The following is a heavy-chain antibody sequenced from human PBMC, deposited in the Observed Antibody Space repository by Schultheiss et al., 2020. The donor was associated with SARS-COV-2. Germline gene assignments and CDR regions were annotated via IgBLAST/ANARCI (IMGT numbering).Heavy chain of an antibody. Sequence: SGPTLVKPTQTLTLTCTFSGFSLSASGVGVGWIRQPPGKALEWLALIYWNDDKRYSPSLKSRLTISKDTSKSQVVLTMTNMDPVDTATYYCARMTGYYDSSGYYRGWFDPWGQGTLVTVSS. CDR2: IYWNDDK. CDR1: GFSLSASGVG. CDR3: ARMTGYYDSSGYYRGWFDP. J-gene: IGHJ5*02. V-gene: IGHV2-5*01. D-gene: IGHD3-22*01.